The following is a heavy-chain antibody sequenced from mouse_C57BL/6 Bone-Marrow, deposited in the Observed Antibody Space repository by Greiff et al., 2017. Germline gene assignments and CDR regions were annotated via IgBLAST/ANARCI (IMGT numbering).Heavy chain of an antibody. CDR3: ARAYGRSSYYYAMDD. Sequence: VQLQQSGPGLVKPSQSLSLSCSVSGYSITSGYYWNWIRPFPGNQLEWMGYISYDGSNNYNPSLKNRISFTRDTSKYQFFLKLNSVTTEDTATYDCARAYGRSSYYYAMDDWGQGTSVTVAS. V-gene: IGHV3-6*01. D-gene: IGHD1-1*01. CDR1: GYSITSGYY. CDR2: ISYDGSN. J-gene: IGHJ4*01.